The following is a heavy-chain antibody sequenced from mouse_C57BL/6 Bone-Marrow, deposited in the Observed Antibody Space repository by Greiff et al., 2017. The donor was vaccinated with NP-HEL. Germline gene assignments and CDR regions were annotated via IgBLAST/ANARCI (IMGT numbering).Heavy chain of an antibody. J-gene: IGHJ2*01. CDR1: GYTFTSYW. CDR2: IDPSDSYT. D-gene: IGHD4-1*01. Sequence: VQLQQPGAELVRPGTSVKLSCKASGYTFTSYWMHWVKQRPGQGLEWIGVIDPSDSYTNYNQKFKGKATLTVDISSSTAYMQLSSLTSEDSAVYYCAREDKTGKYYFDYWGQGTTLTVSS. V-gene: IGHV1-59*01. CDR3: AREDKTGKYYFDY.